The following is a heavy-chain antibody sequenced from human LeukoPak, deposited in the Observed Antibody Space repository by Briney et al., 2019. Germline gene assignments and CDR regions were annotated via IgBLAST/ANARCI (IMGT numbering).Heavy chain of an antibody. D-gene: IGHD1-7*01. CDR3: AGGNYARFDY. J-gene: IGHJ4*02. Sequence: GGSLRLSCAASGFTSSSYKMNWVRQAPRKGLEWVSYISSSGSTIYYADSVKGRFTISRDNAKNSLYLQMNSLRAEDTAVYYCAGGNYARFDYWGEGTLVTVPS. CDR2: ISSSGSTI. V-gene: IGHV3-48*03. CDR1: GFTSSSYK.